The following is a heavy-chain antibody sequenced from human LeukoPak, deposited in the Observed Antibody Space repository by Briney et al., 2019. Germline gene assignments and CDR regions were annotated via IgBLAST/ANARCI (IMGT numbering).Heavy chain of an antibody. Sequence: GGSLRLSCAASGSTFDDYGMSWVRQAPGKGLEWVSGINWNGGSTGYADSVKGRFTISRDNAKNSLYLQMNSLRAEDTALYYCARETGYQLLSALDYWGQGTLVTVSS. J-gene: IGHJ4*02. D-gene: IGHD2-2*01. V-gene: IGHV3-20*04. CDR1: GSTFDDYG. CDR2: INWNGGST. CDR3: ARETGYQLLSALDY.